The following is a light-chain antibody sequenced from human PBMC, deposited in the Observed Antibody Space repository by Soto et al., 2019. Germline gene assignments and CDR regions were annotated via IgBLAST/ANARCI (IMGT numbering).Light chain of an antibody. CDR3: QSYDSSALSLI. V-gene: IGLV1-40*01. J-gene: IGLJ1*01. CDR2: VNT. CDR1: NSNIGSDFA. Sequence: QSMLAQTPSVSEAAGQRVAISCTANNSNIGSDFAVSWYRQFPGTAPKLLIYVNTNRPSGVPARFSGSKSGASASLTITGLQVEDEADYFCQSYDSSALSLIFGPGTKVTVL.